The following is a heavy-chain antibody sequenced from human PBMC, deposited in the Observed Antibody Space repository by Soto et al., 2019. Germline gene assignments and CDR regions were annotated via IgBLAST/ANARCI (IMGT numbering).Heavy chain of an antibody. J-gene: IGHJ5*02. CDR1: GYTFTSYG. V-gene: IGHV1-18*04. CDR2: ISAYNGNT. D-gene: IGHD2-2*01. Sequence: GASVKVSCKASGYTFTSYGISWVRQAPGQGLEWMGWISAYNGNTNYAQKLQGRVTMTTDTSTSTAYMELRSLRSDDTAVYYCARDSFIVVVPAPNWFDPWGQGTLVTVSS. CDR3: ARDSFIVVVPAPNWFDP.